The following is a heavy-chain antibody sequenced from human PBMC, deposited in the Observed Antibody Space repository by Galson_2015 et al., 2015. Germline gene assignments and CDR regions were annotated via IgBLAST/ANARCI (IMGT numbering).Heavy chain of an antibody. CDR2: ISNGGSTV. D-gene: IGHD3-3*01. CDR3: ARDGPGVLRFLDV. CDR1: GFTFRDYS. V-gene: IGHV3-48*02. J-gene: IGHJ6*04. Sequence: SLRLSCAASGFTFRDYSMNWVRQAPGKGLEWISYISNGGSTVYYADSVKGRFTISRDNAKNSLYLQMNSLRDEDTAVSYCARDGPGVLRFLDVWGKGTTVTVSS.